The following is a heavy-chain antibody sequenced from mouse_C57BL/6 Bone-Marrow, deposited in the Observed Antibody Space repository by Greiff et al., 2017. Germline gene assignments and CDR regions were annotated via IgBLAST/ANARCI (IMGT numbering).Heavy chain of an antibody. CDR2: INPSTGYT. J-gene: IGHJ2*01. V-gene: IGHV1-7*01. Sequence: VQRVESGAELAKPGASVKMSCKASGYTFTSYWMHWVKQRPGQGLEWIGYINPSTGYTEYNQKFKDKATLTADKSSSTAYMQLSSLTSEDSAVYYCVARGGDFDFGGQGTTLTVSS. CDR3: VARGGDFDF. CDR1: GYTFTSYW.